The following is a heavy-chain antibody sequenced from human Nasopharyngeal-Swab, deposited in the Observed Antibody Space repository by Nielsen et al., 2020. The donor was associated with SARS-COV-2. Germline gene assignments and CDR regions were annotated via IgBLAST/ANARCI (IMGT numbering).Heavy chain of an antibody. CDR3: AKAVAPSSS. CDR1: GFTFSSYA. J-gene: IGHJ5*02. D-gene: IGHD6-6*01. CDR2: ISGSGGST. Sequence: LSLTCAASGFTFSSYAMSWVRQAPGKGLEWVSAISGSGGSTYYADSVKGRFTISRDNSKNTLYLRMNSLRAEDTAVYYCAKAVAPSSSWGQGTLVTVSS. V-gene: IGHV3-23*01.